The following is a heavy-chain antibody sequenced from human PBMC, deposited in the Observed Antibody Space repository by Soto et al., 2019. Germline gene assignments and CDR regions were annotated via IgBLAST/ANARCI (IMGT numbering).Heavy chain of an antibody. Sequence: QVQLVESGGGVVQPGRSLRLSCAASGFTFSSYAMHWVRQAPGKGLEWVAVISYDGSNKYYADSVKGRFTISRDNSKNTLYLQMNSLRAEDTAVYYCARASRPDSSGYLGGIYYWGQGTLVTVSS. J-gene: IGHJ4*02. V-gene: IGHV3-30-3*01. CDR3: ARASRPDSSGYLGGIYY. CDR2: ISYDGSNK. CDR1: GFTFSSYA. D-gene: IGHD3-22*01.